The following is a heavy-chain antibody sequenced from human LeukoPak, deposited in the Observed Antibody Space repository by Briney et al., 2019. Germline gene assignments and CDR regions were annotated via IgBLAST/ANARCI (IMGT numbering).Heavy chain of an antibody. Sequence: GASVKVSCKASGYTFTSYGISWVRQAPRQGLEWMGWISAYNGNTNYAQKLQGRVTMTTDTSTSTAYMELRSLRSDDTAVYYCARDASHSSGYYRPNYWGQGTLVTVSS. D-gene: IGHD3-22*01. J-gene: IGHJ4*02. V-gene: IGHV1-18*01. CDR1: GYTFTSYG. CDR2: ISAYNGNT. CDR3: ARDASHSSGYYRPNY.